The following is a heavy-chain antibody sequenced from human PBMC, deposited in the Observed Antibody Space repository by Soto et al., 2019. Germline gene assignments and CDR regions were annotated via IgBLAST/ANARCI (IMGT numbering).Heavy chain of an antibody. V-gene: IGHV1-58*01. Sequence: ASVKVSCKASGFTDSDSAVQWVRQARGQPLEWIGYIVVGNGNTNFAQRFQERVTFSSDKSRGTAYMELRSLRSEDTAVYYCAATTHYDFWSGYFTGVAFDIWGQGTKVTVSS. CDR3: AATTHYDFWSGYFTGVAFDI. J-gene: IGHJ3*02. D-gene: IGHD3-3*01. CDR1: GFTDSDSA. CDR2: IVVGNGNT.